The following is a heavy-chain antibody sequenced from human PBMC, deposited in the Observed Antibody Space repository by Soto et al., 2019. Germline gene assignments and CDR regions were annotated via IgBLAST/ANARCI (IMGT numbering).Heavy chain of an antibody. J-gene: IGHJ5*02. CDR3: TRCGSAASFFFA. CDR2: IYHSGST. V-gene: IGHV4-4*02. Sequence: QVQLQESGPGLVKPSETLSLTCAVSGVSMTSSTWWGWVRQSPGKGLEWIGEIYHSGSTNYSPSFESRVTMSVDKSKKQFSLELTSVTAADTAVYYCTRCGSAASFFFAWGQGTQVTVSS. D-gene: IGHD6-25*01. CDR1: GVSMTSSTW.